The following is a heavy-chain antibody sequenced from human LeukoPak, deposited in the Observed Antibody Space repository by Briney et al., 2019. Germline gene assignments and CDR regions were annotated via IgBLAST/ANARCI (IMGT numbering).Heavy chain of an antibody. CDR2: INPNSGGT. D-gene: IGHD6-6*01. J-gene: IGHJ6*03. Sequence: ASVEVSCKASGYTFTSYGISWVRQAPGQGLEWMGWINPNSGGTNYAQKFQGRVTMTRDTSISTAYMELSRLRSDDTAVYYCAREYSSSSYYMDVWGKGTTVTVSS. V-gene: IGHV1-2*02. CDR1: GYTFTSYG. CDR3: AREYSSSSYYMDV.